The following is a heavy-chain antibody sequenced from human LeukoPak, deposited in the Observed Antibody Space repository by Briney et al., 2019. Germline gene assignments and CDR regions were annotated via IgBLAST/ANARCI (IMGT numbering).Heavy chain of an antibody. CDR3: ARVIAVAGTGYYYYGMDV. CDR1: GFTFSSYW. Sequence: GGSLRLSCAASGFTFSSYWMHWVRQAPGTGLVWVSRINSDGSSTSYADSVKGRFTISRDNAKNTLYLQMNSLRAEDTAVYYCARVIAVAGTGYYYYGMDVWGQGTTVTVSS. V-gene: IGHV3-74*01. CDR2: INSDGSST. J-gene: IGHJ6*02. D-gene: IGHD6-19*01.